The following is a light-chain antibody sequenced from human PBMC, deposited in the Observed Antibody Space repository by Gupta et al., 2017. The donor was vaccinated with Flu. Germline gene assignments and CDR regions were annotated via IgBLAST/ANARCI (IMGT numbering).Light chain of an antibody. Sequence: DIQLTQPPSSVSASVGDGATIPCRPSQGISNWLAWYRQRPGEAPQLIVYAASRGESGVPSRFSGSGYGTEFTLTISSRQPEDFASYYCQHGNSFPYTFGQGTKVEIK. CDR3: QHGNSFPYT. J-gene: IGKJ2*01. CDR1: QGISNW. CDR2: AAS. V-gene: IGKV1-12*01.